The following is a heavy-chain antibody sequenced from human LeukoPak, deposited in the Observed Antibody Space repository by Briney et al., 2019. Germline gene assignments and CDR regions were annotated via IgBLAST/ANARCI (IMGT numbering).Heavy chain of an antibody. Sequence: PGASVKVSCKASGYTFTSYYMHWVRQAPGQGLEWMGGIIPIFGTANYAQKLQGRVTMTTDTSTSTAYMELRSLRSDDTAVYYCARGGMTTVTIIDYWGQGTLVTVSS. J-gene: IGHJ4*02. CDR1: GYTFTSYY. D-gene: IGHD4-17*01. CDR3: ARGGMTTVTIIDY. V-gene: IGHV1-18*04. CDR2: IIPIFGTA.